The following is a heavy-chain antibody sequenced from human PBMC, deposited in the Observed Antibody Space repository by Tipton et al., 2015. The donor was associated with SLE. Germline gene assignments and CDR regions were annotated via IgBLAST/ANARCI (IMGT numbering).Heavy chain of an antibody. Sequence: LRLSCAVYGGSFSGYYWSWIRQPPGKGLEWIGEINHSGSTNYNPSLKSRVTISVDTSKNQFSLKLSSVTAADTAVYYCARGAPRYFDYWGQGTLVTVSS. CDR2: INHSGST. J-gene: IGHJ4*02. V-gene: IGHV4-34*01. CDR1: GGSFSGYY. CDR3: ARGAPRYFDY.